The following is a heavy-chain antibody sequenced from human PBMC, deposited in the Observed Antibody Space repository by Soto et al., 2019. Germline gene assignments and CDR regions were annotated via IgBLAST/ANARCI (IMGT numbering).Heavy chain of an antibody. V-gene: IGHV1-69*01. CDR2: IIPIFGTE. CDR3: STSVYCSTTRCYYYYGLDV. CDR1: DGTFSSHS. J-gene: IGHJ6*02. D-gene: IGHD2-2*01. Sequence: QVQLVQSGAKVKKPGSSVKVSCKVSDGTFSSHSINWVRQAPGQGPEWMGGIIPIFGTENYAQKFQGRVTITADESTSTAYMELSSLTSEDTALYYCSTSVYCSTTRCYYYYGLDVWGQGTTVIVSS.